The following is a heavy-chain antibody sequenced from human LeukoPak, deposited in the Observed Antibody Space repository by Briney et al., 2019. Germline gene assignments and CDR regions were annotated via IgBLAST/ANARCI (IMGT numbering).Heavy chain of an antibody. Sequence: SETLSLTCAVYGGSFSGYYWSWIRQHPGKGLEWIGYIYYSGSTYYNPSLKSRVTISVDTSKNQFSLKLNSVTAADTAVYYCARVSGSYSRGLDYWGQGTLVTVSS. J-gene: IGHJ4*02. V-gene: IGHV4-31*11. CDR2: IYYSGST. CDR1: GGSFSGYY. CDR3: ARVSGSYSRGLDY. D-gene: IGHD1-26*01.